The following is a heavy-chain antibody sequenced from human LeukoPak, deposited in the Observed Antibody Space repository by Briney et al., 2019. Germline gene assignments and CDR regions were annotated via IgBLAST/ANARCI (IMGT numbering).Heavy chain of an antibody. CDR3: ARSPMLKMGALTGYFTQPYYFDY. J-gene: IGHJ4*02. CDR1: GYTFTGYY. V-gene: IGHV1-2*04. Sequence: GASVKVSCKASGYTFTGYYMHWVRQAPGQGLEWMGWINPNSGGTNYAQKFQGWVTMTRDTSISTAYMELSRLRSDDTAVYYCARSPMLKMGALTGYFTQPYYFDYWGQGTLVTVSS. CDR2: INPNSGGT. D-gene: IGHD3-9*01.